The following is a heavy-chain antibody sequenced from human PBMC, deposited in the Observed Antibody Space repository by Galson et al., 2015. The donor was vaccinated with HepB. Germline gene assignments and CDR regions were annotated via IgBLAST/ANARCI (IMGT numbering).Heavy chain of an antibody. V-gene: IGHV3-9*01. CDR2: ISWNSGSI. CDR3: AKGGLGYCTGGVCYTGYYFDH. D-gene: IGHD2-8*02. CDR1: GFTFDDYA. J-gene: IGHJ4*02. Sequence: SLRLSCAASGFTFDDYAMHWVRQAPGKGLEWVSGISWNSGSIGYADSVKGRFTISRDNAKNSLYLQMNSLRAEDTALYYCAKGGLGYCTGGVCYTGYYFDHWGQGTLVTVSS.